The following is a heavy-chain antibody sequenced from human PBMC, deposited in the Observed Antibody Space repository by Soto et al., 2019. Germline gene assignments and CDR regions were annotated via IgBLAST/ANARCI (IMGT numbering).Heavy chain of an antibody. Sequence: ASVKVSRKVSGYTLTELSMHWVRQAPGKGLEWMGGFDPEDGETIYAQKFQGRVTMTEDTSTDTAYMELSSLRSEDTAVYYCATGLRIRYYYGMDVWGQGTTVTVSS. CDR2: FDPEDGET. CDR1: GYTLTELS. J-gene: IGHJ6*02. D-gene: IGHD4-17*01. CDR3: ATGLRIRYYYGMDV. V-gene: IGHV1-24*01.